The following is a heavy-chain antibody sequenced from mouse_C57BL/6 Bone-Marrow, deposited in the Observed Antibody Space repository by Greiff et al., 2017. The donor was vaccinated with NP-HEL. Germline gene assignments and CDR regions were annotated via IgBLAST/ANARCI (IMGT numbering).Heavy chain of an antibody. CDR3: ARERGLRRDFDY. V-gene: IGHV1-75*01. CDR1: GYTFTDYY. CDR2: IFPGSGST. D-gene: IGHD1-2*01. J-gene: IGHJ2*01. Sequence: QVQLKESGPELVKPGASVKISCKASGYTFTDYYINWVKQRPGQGLEWIGWIFPGSGSTYYNEKFKGKATLTVDKSSSTAYMLLSSLTSEDSAVYFCARERGLRRDFDYWGQGTTLTVSS.